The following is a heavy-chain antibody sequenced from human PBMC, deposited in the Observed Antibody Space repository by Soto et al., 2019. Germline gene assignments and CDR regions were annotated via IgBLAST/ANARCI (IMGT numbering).Heavy chain of an antibody. CDR2: INHSGST. V-gene: IGHV4-34*01. D-gene: IGHD3-22*01. J-gene: IGHJ4*02. CDR3: ARGVSMIVVLGDAPGKYYFDS. Sequence: QVQLQQWGAGLLKPSETLSLTAAVYGGSFCGFYWSWIRQSPGKGLEWIGEINHSGSTNYNPSLKSRVTISVDTSKNQFSLRLSSVTAADTAVYYCARGVSMIVVLGDAPGKYYFDSCGQGTLVSVSS. CDR1: GGSFCGFY.